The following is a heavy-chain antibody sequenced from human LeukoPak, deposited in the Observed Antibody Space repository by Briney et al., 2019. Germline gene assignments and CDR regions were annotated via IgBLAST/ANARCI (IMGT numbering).Heavy chain of an antibody. CDR3: ASPYYYDRGEGTGAVFDI. CDR2: IKQDGSEK. CDR1: GFSVSGYW. J-gene: IGHJ3*02. D-gene: IGHD3-22*01. Sequence: PGGSLRLSCAVSGFSVSGYWMTWVRQAPGKGLEWVANIKQDGSEKYYVDSVKGRFTISRDNAKNSLYLQMNSLRAEDTAVYYCASPYYYDRGEGTGAVFDIWGQGTMVTVSS. V-gene: IGHV3-7*01.